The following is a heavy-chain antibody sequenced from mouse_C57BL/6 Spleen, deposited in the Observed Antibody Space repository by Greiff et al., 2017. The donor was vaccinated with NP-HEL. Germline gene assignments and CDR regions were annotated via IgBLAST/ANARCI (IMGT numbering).Heavy chain of an antibody. V-gene: IGHV1-15*01. CDR3: TREDLLGYYFDY. J-gene: IGHJ2*01. CDR2: IDPETGGT. D-gene: IGHD2-1*01. Sequence: VQLQQSGAELVRPGASVTLSCKASGYTFTDYEMHWVKQTPVHGLEWIGAIDPETGGTAYNQKFKGKAILTADKSSSTAYMELRSLTSEDSAVYYCTREDLLGYYFDYWGQGTTLTVSS. CDR1: GYTFTDYE.